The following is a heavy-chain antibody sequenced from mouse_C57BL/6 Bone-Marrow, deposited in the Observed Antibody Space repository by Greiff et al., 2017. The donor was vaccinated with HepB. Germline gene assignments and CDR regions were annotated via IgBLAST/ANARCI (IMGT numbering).Heavy chain of an antibody. Sequence: VQLQQSGAELVRPGASVKLSCTASGFNIKDDYMHWVKQRPEQGLEWIGWIDPENGDTEYASKFQGKATITADTSSNTAYLQLSSLTSEDTAVYYFTVYYGSSPPCAYWGEGTLVTVSA. V-gene: IGHV14-4*01. CDR2: IDPENGDT. D-gene: IGHD1-1*01. CDR1: GFNIKDDY. CDR3: TVYYGSSPPCAY. J-gene: IGHJ3*01.